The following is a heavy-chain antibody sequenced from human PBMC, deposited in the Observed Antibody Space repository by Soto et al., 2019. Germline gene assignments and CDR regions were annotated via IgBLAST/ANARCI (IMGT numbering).Heavy chain of an antibody. CDR3: ARAFGGSYDY. D-gene: IGHD1-26*01. V-gene: IGHV3-53*01. CDR1: GFTVSNYY. J-gene: IGHJ4*02. Sequence: LRLSCAASGFTVSNYYMNWVRLVPEKGLEWVSVIYSSGPTFYADSVRGRFTISRDNSKNTLYLQMNSLRVEDTAVYYCARAFGGSYDYWGQGTLVTVSS. CDR2: IYSSGPT.